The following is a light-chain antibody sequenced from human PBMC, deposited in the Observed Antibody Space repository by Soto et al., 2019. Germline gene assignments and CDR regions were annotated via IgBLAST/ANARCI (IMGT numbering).Light chain of an antibody. Sequence: EIVLTQSPATLSLSPGERATLSCRASQSVSSNLAWYQQKPGQAPRILIYDASNRATGIPARFSGSGSGTDFTLTISSLEPEDFAVYDCQQRSNWPLTFGGGTKVEIK. J-gene: IGKJ4*01. CDR3: QQRSNWPLT. CDR1: QSVSSN. CDR2: DAS. V-gene: IGKV3-11*01.